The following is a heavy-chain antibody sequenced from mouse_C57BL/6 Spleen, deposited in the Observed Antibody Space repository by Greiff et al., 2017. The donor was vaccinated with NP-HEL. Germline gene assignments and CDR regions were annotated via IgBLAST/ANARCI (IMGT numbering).Heavy chain of an antibody. D-gene: IGHD1-1*01. Sequence: EVQLVESGGGLVKPGGSLKLSCAASGFTFSSYAMSWVRQTPEKRLEWVATISDGGSYTYYPDNVQGRFTISRDNAKNNLYLQMSHLKSEDTAMYYCARDCVSSYGYFDYWGQGTTLTVSS. J-gene: IGHJ2*01. CDR2: ISDGGSYT. CDR3: ARDCVSSYGYFDY. V-gene: IGHV5-4*01. CDR1: GFTFSSYA.